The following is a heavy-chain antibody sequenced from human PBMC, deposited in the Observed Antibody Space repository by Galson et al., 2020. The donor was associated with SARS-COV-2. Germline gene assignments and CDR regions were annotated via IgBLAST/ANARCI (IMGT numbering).Heavy chain of an antibody. V-gene: IGHV3-33*06. CDR2: IWYDGSNT. Sequence: GGSLRLSSAASGFTFSSYGMHWVRQAPGKGLEWVAVIWYDGSNTYYANSVKGRFTISRDNSKNTRYMQMNRLRAEDTAVYYCAKDWAAPEVVYMDVWGRGSTVTVSS. D-gene: IGHD6-25*01. CDR3: AKDWAAPEVVYMDV. J-gene: IGHJ6*03. CDR1: GFTFSSYG.